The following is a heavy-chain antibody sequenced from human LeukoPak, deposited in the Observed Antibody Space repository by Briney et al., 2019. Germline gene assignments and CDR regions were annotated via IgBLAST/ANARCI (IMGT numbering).Heavy chain of an antibody. D-gene: IGHD3-3*01. V-gene: IGHV1-2*02. J-gene: IGHJ5*02. CDR3: ARDSRASITIFGVVRSGWFNP. CDR1: GYTFTGYY. Sequence: ASVKVSCKASGYTFTGYYMHWVRQAPGQGLEWMGWINPNSGGTNYAQKFQGRVTMTRDTSISTAYMELSRLRSDDTAVYYCARDSRASITIFGVVRSGWFNPWGQGTLVTVSS. CDR2: INPNSGGT.